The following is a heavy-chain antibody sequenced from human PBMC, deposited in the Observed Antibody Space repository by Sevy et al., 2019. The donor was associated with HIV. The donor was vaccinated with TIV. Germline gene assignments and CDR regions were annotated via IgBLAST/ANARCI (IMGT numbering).Heavy chain of an antibody. CDR3: AGVPRYDGPYYFDY. D-gene: IGHD3-3*01. CDR2: IYTGGGT. V-gene: IGHV3-53*01. CDR1: GFIVTSHY. J-gene: IGHJ4*02. Sequence: GGSLRLSCAASGFIVTSHYMAWVRQAPGKGLEWVASIYTGGGTYYADSVKGRFTISRDNSKNTLYLQMNSPSAEDTAFYYCAGVPRYDGPYYFDYWGQGALVTVSS.